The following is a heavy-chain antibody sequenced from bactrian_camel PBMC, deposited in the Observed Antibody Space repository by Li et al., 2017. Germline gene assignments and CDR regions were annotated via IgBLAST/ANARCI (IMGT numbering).Heavy chain of an antibody. CDR1: GYTYDPYC. CDR3: AADPKGCYYNDYEGNY. V-gene: IGHV3S26*01. D-gene: IGHD4*01. J-gene: IGHJ4*01. CDR2: IDEDGST. Sequence: HVQLVESGGGSVQAGGSLRLSCEASGYTYDPYCMAWFRGPPGPGRKGVAAIDEDGSTTYADSVKGRFAISLDNAKNTLYLQMNSLKPEDTAMYYCAADPKGCYYNDYEGNYWGQGTQVTVS.